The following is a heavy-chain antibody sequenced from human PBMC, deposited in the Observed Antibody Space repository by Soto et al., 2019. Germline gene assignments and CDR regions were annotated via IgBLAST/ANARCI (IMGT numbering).Heavy chain of an antibody. CDR1: GSSINDYY. CDR3: ARRHVVVVAATRGDAFDI. Sequence: PSETLSPTCAVSGSSINDYYWTWIRQSPGKELEWIGFVYHSGNTNYNPSLKSRVAISLDTSKSYFSLKLYSVTAADTAVYYCARRHVVVVAATRGDAFDIWGQGTMVTVSS. D-gene: IGHD2-15*01. CDR2: VYHSGNT. V-gene: IGHV4-59*08. J-gene: IGHJ3*02.